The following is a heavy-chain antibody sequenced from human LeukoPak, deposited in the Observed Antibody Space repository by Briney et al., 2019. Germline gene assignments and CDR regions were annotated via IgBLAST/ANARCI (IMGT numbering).Heavy chain of an antibody. Sequence: ASVKVSCKASGYSFTGHYMHWVRQAPGQGLEWMGWINPKSGGTNYAQKFQGRVTMTRDTSISTAYMDMSSLRAEDTAVYYCARVQWEVVGANEIMEFDYWGQGTLVTVSS. D-gene: IGHD1-26*01. CDR3: ARVQWEVVGANEIMEFDY. V-gene: IGHV1-2*02. CDR1: GYSFTGHY. J-gene: IGHJ4*02. CDR2: INPKSGGT.